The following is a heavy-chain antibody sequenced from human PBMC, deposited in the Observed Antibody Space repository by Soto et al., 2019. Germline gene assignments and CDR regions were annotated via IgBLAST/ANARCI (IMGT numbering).Heavy chain of an antibody. CDR2: INPNSGGT. J-gene: IGHJ5*02. D-gene: IGHD2-21*01. CDR3: ARGPIAYLVKSEGWFDP. Sequence: ASVKVSCKASGYTFTGYYMHWVRQAPGQGLGWMGWINPNSGGTNYAQKFQGRVTMTRDTSISTAYMELSRLRSDDTAVYYCARGPIAYLVKSEGWFDPWGQGILVTVSS. V-gene: IGHV1-2*02. CDR1: GYTFTGYY.